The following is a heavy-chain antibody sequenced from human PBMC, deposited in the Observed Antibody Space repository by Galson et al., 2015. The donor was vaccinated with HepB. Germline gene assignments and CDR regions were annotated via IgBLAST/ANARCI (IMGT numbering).Heavy chain of an antibody. D-gene: IGHD3-16*01. V-gene: IGHV4-31*03. CDR3: ASSVGGPKNLGY. CDR2: IYYSGST. J-gene: IGHJ4*02. CDR1: GGSISSGGYY. Sequence: TLSLTCTVSGGSISSGGYYWSWIRQHPGKGLEWIGYIYYSGSTYYNPSLKSRVTISVDTSKNQFSLKLSSVTAADTAVYYCASSVGGPKNLGYWGQGTLVTVSS.